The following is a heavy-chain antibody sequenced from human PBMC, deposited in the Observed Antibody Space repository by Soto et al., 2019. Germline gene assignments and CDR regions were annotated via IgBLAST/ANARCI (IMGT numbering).Heavy chain of an antibody. CDR3: GRLEGLATNSYYFAY. Sequence: PGGSLRLSCAASGFTVSNNYMTWVRQAPGKGLEWVSVIYRGGSTYYADSVRGRFTISRDNSKNTLYLQMSSLRAEDTAVYYCGRLEGLATNSYYFAYSSQGALVTVSS. CDR2: IYRGGST. D-gene: IGHD3-9*01. CDR1: GFTVSNNY. J-gene: IGHJ4*02. V-gene: IGHV3-66*04.